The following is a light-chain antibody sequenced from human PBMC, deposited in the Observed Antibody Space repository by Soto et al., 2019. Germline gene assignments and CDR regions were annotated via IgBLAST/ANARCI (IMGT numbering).Light chain of an antibody. V-gene: IGKV1-5*03. Sequence: DIQMTQSPSTLSASVGDRVTITCRASQSITSWLAWYQQKPGKAPKLLIYKATSLEGGVPSRFSGSGSGTDFTLTISSLQPDDFATYYCKQYHSYSLTFGGGTKVDI. CDR1: QSITSW. CDR2: KAT. CDR3: KQYHSYSLT. J-gene: IGKJ4*01.